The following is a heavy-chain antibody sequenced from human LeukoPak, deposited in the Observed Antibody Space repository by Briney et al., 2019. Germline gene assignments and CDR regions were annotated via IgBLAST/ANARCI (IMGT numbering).Heavy chain of an antibody. CDR3: ARQSYDDRPFDY. CDR2: IYYSGGT. J-gene: IGHJ4*02. Sequence: NSSETLSLTCTVSGGSISSSSYYWGWIRQPPGKGLEWIGTIYYSGGTYYNPSLKSRVTIFIDTSKNQFSLKLRSLTAADAAVYYCARQSYDDRPFDYWGQGTPVTVSS. CDR1: GGSISSSSYY. D-gene: IGHD3-3*01. V-gene: IGHV4-39*01.